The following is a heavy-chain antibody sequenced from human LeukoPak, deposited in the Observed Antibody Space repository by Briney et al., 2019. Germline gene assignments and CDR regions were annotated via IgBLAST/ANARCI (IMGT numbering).Heavy chain of an antibody. CDR3: AKVGELRYFEWSPDY. J-gene: IGHJ4*02. Sequence: GRSLRLSCAASGFTFSSYAMHWVRQAPGKGLEWVAVISYDGSNKYYADSVKGRFTISRDNSKNTLYLQMISLRADDTAVYYCAKVGELRYFEWSPDYWGQGTLLTVSS. D-gene: IGHD3-9*01. CDR1: GFTFSSYA. CDR2: ISYDGSNK. V-gene: IGHV3-30*04.